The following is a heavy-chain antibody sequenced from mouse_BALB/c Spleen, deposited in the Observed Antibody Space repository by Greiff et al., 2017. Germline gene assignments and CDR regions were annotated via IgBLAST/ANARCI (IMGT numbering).Heavy chain of an antibody. CDR2: ILPGSGST. J-gene: IGHJ2*01. D-gene: IGHD1-1*01. V-gene: IGHV1-9*01. CDR3: AREADYYGSSYGYLDY. CDR1: GYTFSSYW. Sequence: QVQLQQSGAELMKPGASVKISCKATGYTFSSYWIEWVKQRPGHGLEWIGEILPGSGSTNYNEKFKGKATFTADTSSNTAYMQLSSLTSEDSAVYYCAREADYYGSSYGYLDYWGQGTTLTVSS.